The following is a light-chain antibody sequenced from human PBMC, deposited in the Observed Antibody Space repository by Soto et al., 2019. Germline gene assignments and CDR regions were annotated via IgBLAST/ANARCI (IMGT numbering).Light chain of an antibody. CDR3: QQYGTSPLYT. J-gene: IGKJ2*01. CDR1: QSVRSNF. CDR2: GAS. V-gene: IGKV3-20*01. Sequence: EIVLTQSPGTLSLSPGERATLSCRASQSVRSNFLAWYRQKPGQAPRLLIYGASTRATGIPDRFSGSGSGTDFTLTISRLEPEDFEVYYCQQYGTSPLYTFGQGTKVDIK.